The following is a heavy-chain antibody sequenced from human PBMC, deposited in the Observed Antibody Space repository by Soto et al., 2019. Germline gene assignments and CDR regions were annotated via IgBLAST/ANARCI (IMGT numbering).Heavy chain of an antibody. CDR1: GDSVSSNSAA. Sequence: SQTLSLTCAISGDSVSSNSAAWSWIRQSPSRGLEWLGRTFYRSKWYYNYAVSVESRVTISPDTSKNQFSLLLSSVTTEDTAVNYCARDGGSSGNSYSMAVWGQGTTVTVSS. CDR2: TFYRSKWYY. D-gene: IGHD1-26*01. CDR3: ARDGGSSGNSYSMAV. J-gene: IGHJ6*02. V-gene: IGHV6-1*01.